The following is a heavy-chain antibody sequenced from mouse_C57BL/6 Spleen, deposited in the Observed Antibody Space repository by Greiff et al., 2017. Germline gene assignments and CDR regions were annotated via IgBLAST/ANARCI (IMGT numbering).Heavy chain of an antibody. Sequence: QVQLQQSGAELVRPGSSVKLSCKASGYTFTSYWMDWVKQRPGQGLEWIGNIYPSDSETHYNQKFKDKATLTVDKSSSTAYMQLSSLTSEDSAVYYCARNYGSRGWYFDVWGTGTTVTVSS. D-gene: IGHD1-1*01. V-gene: IGHV1-61*01. J-gene: IGHJ1*03. CDR2: IYPSDSET. CDR3: ARNYGSRGWYFDV. CDR1: GYTFTSYW.